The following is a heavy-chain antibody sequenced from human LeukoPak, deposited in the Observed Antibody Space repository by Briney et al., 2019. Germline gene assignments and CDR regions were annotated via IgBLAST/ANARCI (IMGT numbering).Heavy chain of an antibody. CDR1: GYTFTSYG. Sequence: ASVKVSCKASGYTFTSYGISWVRQAPGQGLEWMGWISAYNGNTNYAQKLQGRVTMTTDTSTSTAYKELRSLRSDDTAVYYCARQSYYDSSGYSTTYYYYYYMDVWGKGTTVTVSS. J-gene: IGHJ6*03. D-gene: IGHD3-22*01. V-gene: IGHV1-18*01. CDR3: ARQSYYDSSGYSTTYYYYYYMDV. CDR2: ISAYNGNT.